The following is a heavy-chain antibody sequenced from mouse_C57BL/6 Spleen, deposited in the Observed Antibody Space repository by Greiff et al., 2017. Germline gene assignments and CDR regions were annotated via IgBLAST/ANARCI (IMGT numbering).Heavy chain of an antibody. CDR3: ARRGVYYYGSSYVPYAMDD. CDR2: INPSNGGT. Sequence: QVQLQQPGTELVKPGASVKLSCKASGYTFTSYWMHWVKQRPGQGLEWIGNINPSNGGTNYNEKFKSKATLTVDKSSSTAYMQLSSLTSEDSAVYYCARRGVYYYGSSYVPYAMDDWGQGTSVTVSS. V-gene: IGHV1-53*01. J-gene: IGHJ4*01. CDR1: GYTFTSYW. D-gene: IGHD1-1*01.